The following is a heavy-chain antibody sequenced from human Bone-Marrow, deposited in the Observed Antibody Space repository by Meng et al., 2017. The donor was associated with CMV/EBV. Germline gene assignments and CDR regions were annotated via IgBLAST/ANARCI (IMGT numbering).Heavy chain of an antibody. D-gene: IGHD1-26*01. Sequence: ASVKVSCKASGYTFTSYGISWVRQAPGQGLEWMGCISVYNGNTNYVQKLQGRVTMTTDTSTSTAYMELRSLRSDDTAVYYCARGDSGSYYVANWGQGTLVTVSS. J-gene: IGHJ4*02. CDR1: GYTFTSYG. V-gene: IGHV1-18*01. CDR3: ARGDSGSYYVAN. CDR2: ISVYNGNT.